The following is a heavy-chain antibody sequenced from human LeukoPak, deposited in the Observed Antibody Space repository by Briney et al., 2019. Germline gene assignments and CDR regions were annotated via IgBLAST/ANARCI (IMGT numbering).Heavy chain of an antibody. D-gene: IGHD3-22*01. CDR2: TYYSGST. CDR3: ARPYYYDSRIDP. Sequence: SQTLSLTCTVSGGSISSGDYYWSWIRQPPGKGLEWIGYTYYSGSTYYNPSLKNRVSISVDTSKNQFSLNLSSVAAADTAVYYCARPYYYDSRIDPWGQGTLVTVSS. V-gene: IGHV4-30-4*01. J-gene: IGHJ5*02. CDR1: GGSISSGDYY.